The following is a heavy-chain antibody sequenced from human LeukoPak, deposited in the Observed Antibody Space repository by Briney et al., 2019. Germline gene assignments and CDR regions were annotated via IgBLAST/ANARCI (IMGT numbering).Heavy chain of an antibody. CDR1: GGPISSSSYH. D-gene: IGHD2-15*01. Sequence: LETLSLTCTVSGGPISSSSYHWGWLRQPPGKGLEWIGSIYYSGSTYYNPSLKSRVTISVDTSKNQFSLKLSSVTAADTAVFYCARLSLEGTEIFWGQGTLVTVSS. J-gene: IGHJ4*02. CDR3: ARLSLEGTEIF. CDR2: IYYSGST. V-gene: IGHV4-39*01.